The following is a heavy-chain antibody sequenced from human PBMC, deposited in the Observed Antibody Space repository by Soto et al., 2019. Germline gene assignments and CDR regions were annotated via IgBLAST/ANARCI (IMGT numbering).Heavy chain of an antibody. CDR2: IYSGGST. J-gene: IGHJ4*02. V-gene: IGHV3-53*01. CDR1: GLTVNSKY. CDR3: AKERHTKLDCRHFDY. Sequence: GSLRLSCSACGLTVNSKYISLVRQDPGKGLEWVSAIYSGGSTYYADSVKGRFTISRDNSKNTLYLQMNSLRAEDTAVYYCAKERHTKLDCRHFDYWGQGTLVTVSS. D-gene: IGHD6-6*01.